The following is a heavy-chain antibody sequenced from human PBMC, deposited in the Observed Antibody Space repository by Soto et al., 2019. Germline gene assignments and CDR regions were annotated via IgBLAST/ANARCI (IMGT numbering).Heavy chain of an antibody. CDR3: ATTKPGAAAGIKT. CDR2: IYYSGST. CDR1: GGSISSYY. D-gene: IGHD6-13*01. V-gene: IGHV4-59*01. Sequence: SETLSLTCTVSGGSISSYYWSWIRQPPGKGLEWIGYIYYSGSTNYNPSLKSRVTISVDTSKNQFSLKLSSVTAADTAVYYCATTKPGAAAGIKTWGQGTLVTVSS. J-gene: IGHJ4*02.